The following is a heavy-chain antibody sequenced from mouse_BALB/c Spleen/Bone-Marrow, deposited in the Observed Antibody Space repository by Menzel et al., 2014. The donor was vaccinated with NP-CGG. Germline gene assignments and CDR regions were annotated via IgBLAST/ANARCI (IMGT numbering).Heavy chain of an antibody. CDR2: IDTSDSYT. D-gene: IGHD1-2*01. CDR3: ARSAGYWYCDV. J-gene: IGHJ1*01. V-gene: IGHV1-69*01. Sequence: VQLQQSGAELVMPGASVKMSCKASGYTFTDYWMHWVKQRPEQGLEWIGAIDTSDSYTSYNQKFKGKATLTVDESSSTAYMQLSSLTSEDSAVYYCARSAGYWYCDVWGAGTTVTVSS. CDR1: GYTFTDYW.